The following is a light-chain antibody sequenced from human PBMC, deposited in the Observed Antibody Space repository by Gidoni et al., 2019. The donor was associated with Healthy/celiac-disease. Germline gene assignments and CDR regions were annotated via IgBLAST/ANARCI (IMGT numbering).Light chain of an antibody. V-gene: IGKV3-11*01. CDR3: QQRSKNPC. Sequence: EIVLTQSPATLSLSPGERATLSCRASQSVSSYLAWYQQKPGQAPRLLIYDASNRATGIPARFSGSGSGTDFTLTISSLEPEDFAVYYGQQRSKNPCFGGGTKVEIK. J-gene: IGKJ4*01. CDR2: DAS. CDR1: QSVSSY.